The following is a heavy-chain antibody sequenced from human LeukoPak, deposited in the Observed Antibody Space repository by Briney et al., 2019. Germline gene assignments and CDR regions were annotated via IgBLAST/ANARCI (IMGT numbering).Heavy chain of an antibody. J-gene: IGHJ4*02. Sequence: GESLKISCMGSGYSFTSYWIGWVRQMPGKGLEWMGIIYPGDSDTRYSPSFQGQVTISADKSISTAYLQWSSLKASDTAMYYCARLLGYCSGGSCHGYFDYWGQGTLVTVSS. CDR2: IYPGDSDT. CDR3: ARLLGYCSGGSCHGYFDY. CDR1: GYSFTSYW. D-gene: IGHD2-15*01. V-gene: IGHV5-51*01.